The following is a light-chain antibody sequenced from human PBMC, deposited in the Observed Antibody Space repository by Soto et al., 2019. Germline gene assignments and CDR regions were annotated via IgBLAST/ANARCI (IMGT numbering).Light chain of an antibody. CDR1: NSDVGSYNL. CDR2: EDN. J-gene: IGLJ1*01. CDR3: CSYAGRSTFPYV. Sequence: QSALTQPASVSGSPGQSITISCTGTNSDVGSYNLVSWYQHHPGKAPKLMIYEDNKRPSGISDRFFGSKSGNTASLTISGLQGEDEADYFCCSYAGRSTFPYVFGTGTKLTVL. V-gene: IGLV2-23*02.